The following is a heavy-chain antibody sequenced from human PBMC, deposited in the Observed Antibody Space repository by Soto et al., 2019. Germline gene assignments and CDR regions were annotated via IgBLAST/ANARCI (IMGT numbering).Heavy chain of an antibody. D-gene: IGHD1-26*01. CDR1: GDSVSSNSAA. V-gene: IGHV6-1*01. CDR3: ARATLILGASYYYYYYGMDV. J-gene: IGHJ6*02. Sequence: SQTLSLTCAISGDSVSSNSAAWNWIRQSPSRGLEWLGRTYYRSKWYNDYAVSVKSRITINPDTSKNQFSLQLNSVTPEDTAVYYCARATLILGASYYYYYYGMDVWGQGTTVTVSS. CDR2: TYYRSKWYN.